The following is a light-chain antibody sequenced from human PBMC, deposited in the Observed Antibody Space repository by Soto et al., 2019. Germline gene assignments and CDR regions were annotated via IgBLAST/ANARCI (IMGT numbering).Light chain of an antibody. J-gene: IGKJ1*01. CDR1: QGIARY. V-gene: IGKV1-39*01. CDR2: AAS. Sequence: DIQMTQSPSSLSASVGNKVTITGRASQGIARYLNWYQQEEGKAPKLLFYAASGLQSGVPSRFSGSGSGPAFTLTLSSLQPADFATYFCQQSDSIPWTFGQGTTVEVK. CDR3: QQSDSIPWT.